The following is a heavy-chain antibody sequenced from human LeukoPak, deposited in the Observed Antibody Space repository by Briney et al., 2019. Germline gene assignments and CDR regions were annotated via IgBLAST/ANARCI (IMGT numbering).Heavy chain of an antibody. CDR2: IWYDGSNK. D-gene: IGHD6-6*01. Sequence: GGSLRLSCAASGFTFSSYGMHWVRQAPGKGLEWVAVIWYDGSNKYYADSVKGRFTISRDNSKNTLYLQMNSLRAEDTAVYYCARDLNSKYSSSPSLDYWGQGTLVTVSS. CDR1: GFTFSSYG. V-gene: IGHV3-33*01. CDR3: ARDLNSKYSSSPSLDY. J-gene: IGHJ4*02.